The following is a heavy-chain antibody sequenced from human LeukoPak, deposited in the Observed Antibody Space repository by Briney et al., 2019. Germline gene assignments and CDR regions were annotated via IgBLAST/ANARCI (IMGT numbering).Heavy chain of an antibody. CDR2: INHSGST. CDR1: GGSFSGYY. CDR3: ASLKAYYYDSSGYYYFDY. V-gene: IGHV4-34*01. Sequence: PSETLSLTCAVYGGSFSGYYWSWIRQPPGKGLEWIGEINHSGSTKYNPSPKSRVTISVETSKNQFPLKLSSVTAADTAVYYCASLKAYYYDSSGYYYFDYWGQGTLVTVSS. D-gene: IGHD3-22*01. J-gene: IGHJ4*02.